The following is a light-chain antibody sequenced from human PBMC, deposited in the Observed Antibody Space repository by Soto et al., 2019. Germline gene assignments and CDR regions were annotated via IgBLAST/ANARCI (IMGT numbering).Light chain of an antibody. Sequence: DIEMTQSPSSLSSCVGXSVTIICGASKRHSNYLNWYQQKPGKAPXLLVYTESSLESGVPSRFSGSGSRTDFTITISSLQPEDFATYYCQQANSLPLSFGGGTKVDI. CDR2: TES. V-gene: IGKV1-39*01. J-gene: IGKJ4*01. CDR3: QQANSLPLS. CDR1: KRHSNY.